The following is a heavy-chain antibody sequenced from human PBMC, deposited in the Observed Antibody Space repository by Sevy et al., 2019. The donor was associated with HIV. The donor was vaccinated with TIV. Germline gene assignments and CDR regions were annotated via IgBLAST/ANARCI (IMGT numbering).Heavy chain of an antibody. CDR2: IFYSGSP. D-gene: IGHD3-22*01. J-gene: IGHJ4*02. CDR3: ASHNYSDRSGYYYPVWFDY. CDR1: SGSISSSTYY. V-gene: IGHV4-39*01. Sequence: SETLSLTCTVSSGSISSSTYYWAWIRQPPGKGVEWIGSIFYSGSPYYNPSLQSRLTISVDTSKNQFSLKLSSVTAADTVVYYCASHNYSDRSGYYYPVWFDYWGRGTLVTVSS.